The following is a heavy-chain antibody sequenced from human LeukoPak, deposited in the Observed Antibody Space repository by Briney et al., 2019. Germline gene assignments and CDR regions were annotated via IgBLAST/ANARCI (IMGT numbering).Heavy chain of an antibody. Sequence: GGSLRLSCAASGFVFSSYAMSWVRQTPARGLEWVSSLRGDGETFYADSVKGRFTLSRDDSRNTVYLQLNNLRVEDTAIYYCAEASWVSDADAVLWGQGTLVTVSS. CDR3: AEASWVSDADAVL. V-gene: IGHV3-23*01. CDR2: LRGDGET. J-gene: IGHJ4*02. D-gene: IGHD3-16*01. CDR1: GFVFSSYA.